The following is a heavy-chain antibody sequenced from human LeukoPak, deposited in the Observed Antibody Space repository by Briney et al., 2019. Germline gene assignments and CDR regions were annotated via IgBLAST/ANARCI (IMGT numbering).Heavy chain of an antibody. CDR1: GFTFSRHA. Sequence: GRCLSLSCAPSGFTFSRHAIHWVRQAPGKGLEWVAIISNDGSRKYYAHSVEGRFTISRDNSKNTLYLQMDSLRAEDTAVYYCARDMAWNYFDHWGQGTLVTVSS. J-gene: IGHJ4*02. CDR2: ISNDGSRK. D-gene: IGHD5-24*01. CDR3: ARDMAWNYFDH. V-gene: IGHV3-30*03.